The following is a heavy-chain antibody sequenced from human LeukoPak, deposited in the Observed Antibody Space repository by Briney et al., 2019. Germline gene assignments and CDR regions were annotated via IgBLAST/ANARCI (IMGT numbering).Heavy chain of an antibody. Sequence: PGGSLRLSCAASGFSLNSYWMHWVRQAPGKGLVWISQINTDGATTNYADSVQGRFTISRDNAKNTLYLQMNSLRPDDTAVYYCARANWNYNPFDSWGQGTLVTVSS. J-gene: IGHJ4*02. V-gene: IGHV3-74*01. CDR2: INTDGATT. CDR1: GFSLNSYW. D-gene: IGHD1-7*01. CDR3: ARANWNYNPFDS.